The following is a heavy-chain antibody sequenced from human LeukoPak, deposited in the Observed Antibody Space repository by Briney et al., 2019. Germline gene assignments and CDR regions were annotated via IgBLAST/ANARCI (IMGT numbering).Heavy chain of an antibody. V-gene: IGHV4-59*01. CDR3: ARVHDSSGYYYYFDY. Sequence: KPSETLSLTCTVSGGSISSYYWSWIRQPPGKGLEWIGYIYYSGSTNYNPSLKSRVTISVDTSKNQFSLELSSVTAADTAVYYCARVHDSSGYYYYFDYWGQGTLVTVSS. D-gene: IGHD3-22*01. CDR2: IYYSGST. J-gene: IGHJ4*02. CDR1: GGSISSYY.